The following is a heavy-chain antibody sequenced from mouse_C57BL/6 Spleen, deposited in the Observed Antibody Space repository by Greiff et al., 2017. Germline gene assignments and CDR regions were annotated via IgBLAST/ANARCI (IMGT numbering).Heavy chain of an antibody. CDR1: GYSFTSYY. V-gene: IGHV1-66*01. Sequence: QVQLQQSGPELVKPGASVKISCKASGYSFTSYYIHWVKQRPGQGLEWIGWIYPGSGNTKYNEKFKGKATLTADTSSSTAYMQLSSLTSEDSAVYYCARERGSYAMDYWGQGTSVTVSS. CDR3: ARERGSYAMDY. CDR2: IYPGSGNT. J-gene: IGHJ4*01.